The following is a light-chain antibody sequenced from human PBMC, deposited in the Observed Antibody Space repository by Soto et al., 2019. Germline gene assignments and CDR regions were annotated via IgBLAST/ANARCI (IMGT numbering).Light chain of an antibody. CDR2: KGT. V-gene: IGLV2-23*01. Sequence: QSALTQPDSVSGSPGQSITISCTGTNRDVLSYDAVSWYQHHPGKAPKLIIYKGTKRPSGISNRFSGPKSGNMASLTISGLQSEDEADYYCSSYAYSNGWVFGRGTKLTVL. CDR1: NRDVLSYDA. CDR3: SSYAYSNGWV. J-gene: IGLJ3*02.